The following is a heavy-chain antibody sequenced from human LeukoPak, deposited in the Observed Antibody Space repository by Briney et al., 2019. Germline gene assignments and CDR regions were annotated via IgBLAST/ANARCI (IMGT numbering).Heavy chain of an antibody. CDR2: INPNSGGT. D-gene: IGHD1-26*01. Sequence: ASVKVSCKASGYTFTGYYIYWVRQAPGQGLEWMGWINPNSGGTNYAQKFQGRVTMTRDTSISTAYMELSRLRSEDTAVYYCARGDSPATSLAGWGQGTLVTVSS. CDR3: ARGDSPATSLAG. CDR1: GYTFTGYY. J-gene: IGHJ4*02. V-gene: IGHV1-2*02.